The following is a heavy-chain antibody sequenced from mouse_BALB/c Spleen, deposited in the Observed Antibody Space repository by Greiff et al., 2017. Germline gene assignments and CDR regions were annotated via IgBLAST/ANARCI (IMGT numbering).Heavy chain of an antibody. CDR1: GFTFSDFY. J-gene: IGHJ3*01. Sequence: EVNVVESGGGLVQPGGSLRLSCATSGFTFSDFYMEWVRQPPGKRLEWIAASRNKANDYTTEYSASVKGRFIVSRDTSQSILYLQMNALRAEDTAIYYCARGITTRGFAYWGQGTLVTVSA. V-gene: IGHV7-1*02. D-gene: IGHD2-4*01. CDR3: ARGITTRGFAY. CDR2: SRNKANDYTT.